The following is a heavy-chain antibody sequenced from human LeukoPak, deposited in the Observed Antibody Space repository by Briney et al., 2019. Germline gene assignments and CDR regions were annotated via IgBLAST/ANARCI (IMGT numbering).Heavy chain of an antibody. D-gene: IGHD5-18*01. CDR2: ISYDGNNK. CDR1: GFTFSSHA. Sequence: GGSLRLSCAASGFTFSSHAMHWVRQAPGKGLEWVAIISYDGNNKYYADSVKGRFIISRDNSKNTLYLQMNSLRAEDTAIYYCARDPKGGFSYGWGAFDICGQGTMVTVSS. V-gene: IGHV3-30-3*01. J-gene: IGHJ3*02. CDR3: ARDPKGGFSYGWGAFDI.